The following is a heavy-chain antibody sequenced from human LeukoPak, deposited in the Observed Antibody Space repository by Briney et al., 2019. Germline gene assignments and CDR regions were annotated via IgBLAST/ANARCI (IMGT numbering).Heavy chain of an antibody. CDR1: GDSISGSSFY. D-gene: IGHD2-15*01. V-gene: IGHV4-39*01. CDR3: ARPRQHYSGDACDM. J-gene: IGHJ3*02. Sequence: SSETLSLTCTVSGDSISGSSFYWGWIRQSPGKGLEWIGSIYYTGSTYYSPSLESRVTISVDTSKNQFSLKLTSVTAADTAVYYCARPRQHYSGDACDMWGQGTMVTVSS. CDR2: IYYTGST.